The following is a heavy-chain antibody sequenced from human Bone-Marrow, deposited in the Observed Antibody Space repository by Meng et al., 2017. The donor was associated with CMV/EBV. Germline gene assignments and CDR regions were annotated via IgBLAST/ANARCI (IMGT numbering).Heavy chain of an antibody. CDR1: GYTFTSYG. CDR3: ARDFGVGATLLVYYYYGMDV. CDR2: ISAYNGNT. J-gene: IGHJ6*02. Sequence: ASVKVSCKASGYTFTSYGFSWVRQAPGQGLEWMGWISAYNGNTNYAQKLQGRVTMTTDTSTSTAYMELRSLRSDDTAMYYCARDFGVGATLLVYYYYGMDVWGQGTTVTVSS. V-gene: IGHV1-18*01. D-gene: IGHD1-26*01.